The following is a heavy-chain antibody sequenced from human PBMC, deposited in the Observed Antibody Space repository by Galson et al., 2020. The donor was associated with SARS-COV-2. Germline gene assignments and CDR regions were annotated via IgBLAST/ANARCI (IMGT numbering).Heavy chain of an antibody. V-gene: IGHV3-9*01. D-gene: IGHD1-7*01. J-gene: IGHJ3*02. CDR3: AKDTSAGITGTYDAFDI. CDR1: GFTFHDYA. Sequence: PGGSLRLSCAASGFTFHDYAMHWVRQAPGKGLEWVSGISWNSGSIGYADSVKGRFTISRDNAKNSLYLQMNSLRAEDTALYYCAKDTSAGITGTYDAFDIWGQGTMVTVSS. CDR2: ISWNSGSI.